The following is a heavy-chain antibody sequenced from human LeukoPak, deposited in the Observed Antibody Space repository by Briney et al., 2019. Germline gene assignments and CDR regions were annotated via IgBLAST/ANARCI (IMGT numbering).Heavy chain of an antibody. V-gene: IGHV6-1*01. CDR1: GDSVSSKSTA. CDR3: VRLVGVDIDY. J-gene: IGHJ4*02. D-gene: IGHD5-12*01. Sequence: TLSLTYAIPGDSVSSKSTAWNWIRQPPSRGLEWLGRTYYRSKWYTGHAVSVKGRITINPDTSKNQFSLQLNSVYPEDTAVYYCVRLVGVDIDYWGQGTLVTVSS. CDR2: TYYRSKWYT.